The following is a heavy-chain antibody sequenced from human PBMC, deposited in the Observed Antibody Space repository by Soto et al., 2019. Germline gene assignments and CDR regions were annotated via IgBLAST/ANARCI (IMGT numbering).Heavy chain of an antibody. CDR1: GSTFTRYA. CDR2: IGAYNGNT. J-gene: IGHJ4*02. Sequence: ASVKFSCNSSGSTFTRYAISWVRQAPGQGLEWMGWIGAYNGNTNYAQKLQGRVTMTTDTSTSTAYMELRSLRSADTAVYFCARVQGATTAFDYWGQGNLVTGSA. CDR3: ARVQGATTAFDY. V-gene: IGHV1-18*04. D-gene: IGHD1-26*01.